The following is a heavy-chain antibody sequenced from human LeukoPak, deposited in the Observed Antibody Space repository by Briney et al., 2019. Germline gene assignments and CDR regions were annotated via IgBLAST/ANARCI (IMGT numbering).Heavy chain of an antibody. V-gene: IGHV3-64D*09. CDR3: VKGGRWVGATVWSDI. CDR1: GLTLSSYS. CDR2: ISRVGGRT. D-gene: IGHD1-26*01. Sequence: PGESLSRSCSVSGLTLSSYSMHWVRHAQGEGREYVSAISRVGGRTYYADSVKGRFTNYRDNSKNTLCLQMGSLRDEGPAVYFCVKGGRWVGATVWSDIWGEGTMVPVSS. J-gene: IGHJ3*02.